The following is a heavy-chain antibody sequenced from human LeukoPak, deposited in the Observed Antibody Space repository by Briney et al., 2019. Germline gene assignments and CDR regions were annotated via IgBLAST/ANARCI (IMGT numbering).Heavy chain of an antibody. CDR2: ISYDGSNE. J-gene: IGHJ6*03. D-gene: IGHD6-13*01. V-gene: IGHV3-30*04. Sequence: SGGSLRLSCAASGFTFSSYAMHWVRQAPGKGLEWVAVISYDGSNEYYADSVKGRFTISRDNSKNTLYLQMNSLRAEDTAVYYCARRSSSWFRLIDGYYMDVWGKGTTVTVSS. CDR3: ARRSSSWFRLIDGYYMDV. CDR1: GFTFSSYA.